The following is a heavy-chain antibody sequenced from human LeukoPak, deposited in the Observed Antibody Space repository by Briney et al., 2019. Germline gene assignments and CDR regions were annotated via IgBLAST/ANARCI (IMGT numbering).Heavy chain of an antibody. Sequence: ASVKVSCKASGYSFTKYDMNWVRQAPGQGLEWMGWINTNTRRPTYAQGFTGRFVFSLDTSVSTAYLQINSLKAEDTAVYYCARNYADGEGRFGDWGKGTTVTVSS. CDR1: GYSFTKYD. CDR2: INTNTRRP. D-gene: IGHD3-10*01. CDR3: ARNYADGEGRFGD. V-gene: IGHV7-4-1*02. J-gene: IGHJ6*04.